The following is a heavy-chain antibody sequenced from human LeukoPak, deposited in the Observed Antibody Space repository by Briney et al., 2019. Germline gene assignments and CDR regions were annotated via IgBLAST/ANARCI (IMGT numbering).Heavy chain of an antibody. Sequence: PGGSLRLSCAASGFTFSSYAMHWVRQAPGKGLEWVAVISYDGSNKYYADSVKGRFTISRDNSKNTLYLQMNSLRAEDTALYYCAKDVSMVRFSGAFDIWGQGTTVTVSS. D-gene: IGHD3-10*01. CDR2: ISYDGSNK. V-gene: IGHV3-30-3*01. CDR3: AKDVSMVRFSGAFDI. CDR1: GFTFSSYA. J-gene: IGHJ3*02.